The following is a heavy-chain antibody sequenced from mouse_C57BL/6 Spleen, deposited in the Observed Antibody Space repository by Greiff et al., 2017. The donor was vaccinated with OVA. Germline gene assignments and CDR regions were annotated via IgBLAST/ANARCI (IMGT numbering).Heavy chain of an antibody. Sequence: EVKLVESEGGLVQPGSSMKLSCTASGFTFSDYYMAWVRQVPEKGLEWVANINYDGSSTYYLDSLKSRFIISRENAKNLLYLQMSSLKSEDTATYYCARDQDTTGHMDYWGQGTSVTVSS. CDR2: INYDGSST. CDR3: ARDQDTTGHMDY. J-gene: IGHJ4*01. CDR1: GFTFSDYY. V-gene: IGHV5-16*01. D-gene: IGHD1-1*01.